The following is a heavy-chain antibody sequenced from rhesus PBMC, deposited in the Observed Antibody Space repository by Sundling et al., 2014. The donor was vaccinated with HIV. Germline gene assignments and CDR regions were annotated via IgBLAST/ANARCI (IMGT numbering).Heavy chain of an antibody. CDR2: INPKTGGT. J-gene: IGHJ4*01. CDR1: GYTFRDYF. V-gene: IGHV1-138*01. CDR3: ARDSPYNEDDDGYYEASCFDY. D-gene: IGHD3-9*01. Sequence: QVQLVQSGAEVKKPGSSVKVSCKASGYTFRDYFMHWVRQAPGQGLEWMGEINPKTGGTNYAQKFQGRVTMTRDTVTTTVYMEMSSLRSEDTAVYYCARDSPYNEDDDGYYEASCFDYWGQGVLVTVSS.